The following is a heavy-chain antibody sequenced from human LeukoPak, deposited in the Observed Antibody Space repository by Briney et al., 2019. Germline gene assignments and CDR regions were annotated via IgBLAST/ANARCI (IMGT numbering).Heavy chain of an antibody. CDR1: GFTFDDYA. D-gene: IGHD3-3*01. CDR3: AKDRSLWSGYYDY. V-gene: IGHV3-9*03. CDR2: ISWNSGSI. J-gene: IGHJ4*02. Sequence: PGGSLRLSCAASGFTFDDYAMHWVRQAPGKGLEWVSGISWNSGSIGYADSVKGRFTISRDNAKNSLYLQMNSLRAEDMALYYCAKDRSLWSGYYDYWGQGTLVTVSS.